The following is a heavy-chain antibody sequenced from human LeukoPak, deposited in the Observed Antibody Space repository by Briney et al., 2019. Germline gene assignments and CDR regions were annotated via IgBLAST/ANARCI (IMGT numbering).Heavy chain of an antibody. V-gene: IGHV4-38-2*02. CDR3: ARLFYDSSGYYYLNWFDP. J-gene: IGHJ5*02. CDR2: IYHSGST. D-gene: IGHD3-22*01. CDR1: GGSISSYY. Sequence: SETLSLTCTVSGGSISSYYWGWIRQPPGKGLEWIGSIYHSGSTYYNPSLKSRVTISVDTSKNQFSLKLSSVTAADTAVYYCARLFYDSSGYYYLNWFDPWGQGTLVTVSS.